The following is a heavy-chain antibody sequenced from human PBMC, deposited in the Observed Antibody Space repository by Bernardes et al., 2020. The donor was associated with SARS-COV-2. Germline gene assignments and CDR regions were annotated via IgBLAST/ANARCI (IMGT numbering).Heavy chain of an antibody. V-gene: IGHV3-23*01. J-gene: IGHJ6*02. CDR3: AKEAYSGYLETYYFYYGMDV. Sequence: GGSLRLSCAASGFTFSNYAMTWVRQAPGKGLEWVSSISGSGGGTYYADSVQGRFTVSRDYSANTLYLQMDSLRAEDMAIYYCAKEAYSGYLETYYFYYGMDVWGQGTTVTVSS. CDR1: GFTFSNYA. CDR2: ISGSGGGT. D-gene: IGHD5-12*01.